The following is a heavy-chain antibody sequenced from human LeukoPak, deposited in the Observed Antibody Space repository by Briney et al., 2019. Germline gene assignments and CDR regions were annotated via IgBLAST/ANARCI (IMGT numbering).Heavy chain of an antibody. V-gene: IGHV1-18*01. J-gene: IGHJ5*02. CDR3: ARAGYSSPRGWLDP. Sequence: ASVKVSCKASGYTFTSYGISWVRQAPGQGLEWMGWISAYNGNTNYAQKLQGRVTMTTDTSTSTVYMELSSLRSEDTAVYYCARAGYSSPRGWLDPWGQGTLVTVSS. CDR1: GYTFTSYG. CDR2: ISAYNGNT. D-gene: IGHD6-13*01.